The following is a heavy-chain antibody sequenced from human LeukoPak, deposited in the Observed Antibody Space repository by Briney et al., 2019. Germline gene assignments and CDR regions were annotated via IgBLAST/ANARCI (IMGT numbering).Heavy chain of an antibody. D-gene: IGHD3-10*01. CDR3: TRGWFGELPADY. V-gene: IGHV3-49*04. CDR1: GGSFSGYH. CDR2: IRSKLYGGTA. Sequence: LSLTCAVYGGSFSGYHWSWVRQAPGKGLEWVGFIRSKLYGGTAEFAASVKGRFTISRDDSKSIAYLQMNSLKTEDTAMYYCTRGWFGELPADYWGQGTLVTVSS. J-gene: IGHJ4*02.